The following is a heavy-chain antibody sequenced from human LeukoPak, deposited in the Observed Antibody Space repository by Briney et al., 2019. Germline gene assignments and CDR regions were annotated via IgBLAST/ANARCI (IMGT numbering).Heavy chain of an antibody. Sequence: GRSLRLSCAASGFTFSSYGMHWVRQAPGKGLEWVAVIWYDGSNKYYADSVKGRFTISRDNSKNTLYLQMNSLRAEDTAVYYCATARGYSSEYKWGQGTLVTVSS. CDR1: GFTFSSYG. CDR2: IWYDGSNK. J-gene: IGHJ4*02. CDR3: ATARGYSSEYK. V-gene: IGHV3-33*01. D-gene: IGHD6-19*01.